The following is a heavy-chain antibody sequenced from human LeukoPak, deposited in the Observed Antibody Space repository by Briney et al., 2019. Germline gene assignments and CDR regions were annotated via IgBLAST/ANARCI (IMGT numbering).Heavy chain of an antibody. CDR2: ISYDGSNK. Sequence: PGGSLRLSCAASGFTFSSYAMHWVRQAPGKGLEWVAVISYDGSNKYYADSVKGRFTISRDNSKNTLYLQMNSLRAEDTAVYCCARDSSITIFGVVRYYYYYMDVWGKGTTVTVSS. J-gene: IGHJ6*03. CDR3: ARDSSITIFGVVRYYYYYMDV. D-gene: IGHD3-3*01. V-gene: IGHV3-30-3*01. CDR1: GFTFSSYA.